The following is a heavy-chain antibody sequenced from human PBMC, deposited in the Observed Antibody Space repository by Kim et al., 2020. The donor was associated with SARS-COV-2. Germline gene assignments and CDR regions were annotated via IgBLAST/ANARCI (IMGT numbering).Heavy chain of an antibody. Sequence: SETLSLTCTVSGGSISIYYWSWIRQPPGKGLEWIGFIFYSGSTNYNPSLKSRVSISVDTSKHQFSLKLSSVTAADTAVYYCERLISTSAGYFDYWGQGTLVTVSS. V-gene: IGHV4-59*08. D-gene: IGHD3-22*01. CDR2: IFYSGST. J-gene: IGHJ4*02. CDR1: GGSISIYY. CDR3: ERLISTSAGYFDY.